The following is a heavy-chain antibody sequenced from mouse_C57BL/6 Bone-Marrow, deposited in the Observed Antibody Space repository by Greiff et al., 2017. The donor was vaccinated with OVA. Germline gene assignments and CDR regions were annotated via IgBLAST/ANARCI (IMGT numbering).Heavy chain of an antibody. CDR1: GYTFTSYW. J-gene: IGHJ3*01. V-gene: IGHV1-72*01. CDR3: ARVGDSSGLWFAY. CDR2: IAPNSGGT. Sequence: QVQLQQPGAELVKPGASVKLSCKASGYTFTSYWMHWVKQRPGRGLEWIGRIAPNSGGTKYNEKFKSKATLTVDKPSSTAYMQLSSLTSEDSAVYYCARVGDSSGLWFAYWGQGTLVTVSA. D-gene: IGHD3-2*02.